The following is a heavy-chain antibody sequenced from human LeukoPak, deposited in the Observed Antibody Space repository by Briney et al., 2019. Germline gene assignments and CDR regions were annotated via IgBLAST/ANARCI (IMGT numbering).Heavy chain of an antibody. D-gene: IGHD2-15*01. V-gene: IGHV1-46*01. Sequence: ASVKVSCKASGYTFTSYYMHWVRQAPGQGLEWMGIINPSGGSTSYAQKFQGRVTMTRDTSTSTVYMELSSLRSEDTAVYYCAKRYCSGGSCPDWYFDLWGRGTLVTVSS. CDR2: INPSGGST. J-gene: IGHJ2*01. CDR3: AKRYCSGGSCPDWYFDL. CDR1: GYTFTSYY.